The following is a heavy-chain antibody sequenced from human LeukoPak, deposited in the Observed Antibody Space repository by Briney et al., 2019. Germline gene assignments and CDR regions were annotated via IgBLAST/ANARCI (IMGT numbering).Heavy chain of an antibody. Sequence: ASVKVPCKASGYTFTANYIHWVRQAPGQGLEWVGRIHPKSGGANYAQKFRDRVTLTRDTSINTAYMELSGLRSDDAAVYYCARAYYDSSGYFGWGTDYYYYYMDVWGEGITVTISS. J-gene: IGHJ6*03. V-gene: IGHV1-2*06. CDR2: IHPKSGGA. CDR1: GYTFTANY. D-gene: IGHD3-22*01. CDR3: ARAYYDSSGYFGWGTDYYYYYMDV.